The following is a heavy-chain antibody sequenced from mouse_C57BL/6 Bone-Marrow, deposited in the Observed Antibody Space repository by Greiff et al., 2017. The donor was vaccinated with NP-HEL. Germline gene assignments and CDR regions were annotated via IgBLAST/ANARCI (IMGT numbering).Heavy chain of an antibody. CDR1: GYTFTSYG. CDR3: ARVLLWLRRGFYFDY. V-gene: IGHV1-81*01. Sequence: LVESGAELARPGASVKLSCKASGYTFTSYGISWVKQRTGQGLEWIGEIYPRSGNTYYNEKFKGKATLTADTSSSTAYMELRSLTSEDSAVYFCARVLLWLRRGFYFDYWGQGTTLTVSS. J-gene: IGHJ2*01. D-gene: IGHD2-2*01. CDR2: IYPRSGNT.